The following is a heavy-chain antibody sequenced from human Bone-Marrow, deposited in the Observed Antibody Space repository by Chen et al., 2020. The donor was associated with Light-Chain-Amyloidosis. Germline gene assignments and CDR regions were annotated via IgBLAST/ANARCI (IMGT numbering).Heavy chain of an antibody. CDR2: FYPDNSDA. Sequence: EVQLEQSGPEVKKPGESLKISCKGSGYTFPNYWIGWVRQMPGKGLEWMGGFYPDNSDARYSPSFAGQVTISADKSLTTAYLQWRSLKASDTAMYYCARRRDGYNFDYWGQGTLVTVSS. CDR3: ARRRDGYNFDY. CDR1: GYTFPNYW. D-gene: IGHD5-12*01. V-gene: IGHV5-51*01. J-gene: IGHJ4*02.